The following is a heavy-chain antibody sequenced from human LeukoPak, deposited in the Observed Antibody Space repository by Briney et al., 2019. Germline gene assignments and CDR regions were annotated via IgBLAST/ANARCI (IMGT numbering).Heavy chain of an antibody. CDR3: ARSGSTAFDY. J-gene: IGHJ4*02. CDR2: IYYSGST. CDR1: GGSISSYY. Sequence: SETLSLTCTVAGGSISSYYWSWIRQPPGKGLEWIGYIYYSGSTSYNPSLNRRVTISVDTSKNQFSLKLSSVTAADTAVYYCARSGSTAFDYWGQGTLVTVSS. D-gene: IGHD1-26*01. V-gene: IGHV4-59*01.